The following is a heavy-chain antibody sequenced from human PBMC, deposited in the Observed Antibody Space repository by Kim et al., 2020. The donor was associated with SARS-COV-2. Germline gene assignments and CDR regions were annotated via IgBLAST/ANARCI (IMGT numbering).Heavy chain of an antibody. CDR3: ARLKYPNAFDI. V-gene: IGHV4-4*09. Sequence: TNAHPSLKSRVTISVDTSKNQFSLKLSSVTAADTAVYYCARLKYPNAFDIWGQGTMVTVSS. J-gene: IGHJ3*02. D-gene: IGHD2-2*01. CDR2: T.